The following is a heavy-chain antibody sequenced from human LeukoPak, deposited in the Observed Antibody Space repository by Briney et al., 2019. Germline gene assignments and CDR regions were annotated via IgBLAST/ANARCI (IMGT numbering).Heavy chain of an antibody. Sequence: ASVEVSCKASGYTFTGYYMHWVRQAPGQGLEWMGWINPNSGGTNYAQKFQGRVTMTRDTSISTAYMELSRLRSDDTAVYYCARGTMVRGVISRDMDVWGQGTTVTVSS. CDR2: INPNSGGT. V-gene: IGHV1-2*02. CDR1: GYTFTGYY. J-gene: IGHJ6*02. CDR3: ARGTMVRGVISRDMDV. D-gene: IGHD3-10*01.